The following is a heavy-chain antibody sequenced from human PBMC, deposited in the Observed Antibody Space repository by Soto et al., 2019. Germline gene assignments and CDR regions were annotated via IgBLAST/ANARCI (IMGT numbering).Heavy chain of an antibody. CDR1: GYTFTSYG. D-gene: IGHD6-19*01. CDR3: ARERGGTGYSSGREHYFDY. CDR2: ISAYNGNT. Sequence: QVQLVQSGAEVKKPGASVKVSCKASGYTFTSYGISWVRQAPGQGLEWMGWISAYNGNTNYAQKLQGRVTMTTDTSTSTAYMELRSLRSDDTAVYYCARERGGTGYSSGREHYFDYWGQGTLVTVSS. J-gene: IGHJ4*02. V-gene: IGHV1-18*04.